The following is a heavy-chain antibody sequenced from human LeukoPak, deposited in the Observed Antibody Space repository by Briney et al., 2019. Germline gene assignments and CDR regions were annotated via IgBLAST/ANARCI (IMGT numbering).Heavy chain of an antibody. Sequence: GESLKISCKGSGYSFTSYWIGWVRQMPGKGLEWMGIIYPGDSDTRYSPSFQGQVTISADKSISTAYLQWSSLKASDTAMYYCARPVEYYYDSSGYGYYFDYWGQGTLVTVSS. J-gene: IGHJ4*02. D-gene: IGHD3-22*01. CDR3: ARPVEYYYDSSGYGYYFDY. CDR1: GYSFTSYW. V-gene: IGHV5-51*01. CDR2: IYPGDSDT.